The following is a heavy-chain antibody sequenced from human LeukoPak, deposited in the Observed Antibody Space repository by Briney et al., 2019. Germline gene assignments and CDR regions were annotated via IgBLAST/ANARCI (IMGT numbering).Heavy chain of an antibody. CDR1: GYSISSSYY. CDR2: IYHSGST. J-gene: IGHJ3*02. Sequence: KPSETLSLTCTVSGYSISSSYYWGWIRQPPGKGLEWIGSIYHSGSTYYNLSLKSRVTISVDTSKNQFSLKLSSVTAADTAVYYCARDVSYYDSSGYYPDAFDIWGQGTMVTVFS. CDR3: ARDVSYYDSSGYYPDAFDI. D-gene: IGHD3-22*01. V-gene: IGHV4-38-2*02.